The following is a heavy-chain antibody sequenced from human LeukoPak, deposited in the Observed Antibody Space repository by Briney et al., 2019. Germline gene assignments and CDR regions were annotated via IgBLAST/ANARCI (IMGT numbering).Heavy chain of an antibody. CDR3: ATIPRDGRGVYYFDY. CDR1: GGSISSNTYY. CDR2: ICYSGST. J-gene: IGHJ4*02. Sequence: SETLSLTCIVSGGSISSNTYYWGWIRQPPGKGLEWIGNICYSGSTYYNPSLKSRVTISVDTSKNQFSLKLSSVTAADTAVYYCATIPRDGRGVYYFDYWGQGTLVTVSS. V-gene: IGHV4-39*07. D-gene: IGHD5-24*01.